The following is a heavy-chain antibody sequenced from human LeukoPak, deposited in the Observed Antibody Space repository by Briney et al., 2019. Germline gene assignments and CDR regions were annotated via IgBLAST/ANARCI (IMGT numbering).Heavy chain of an antibody. V-gene: IGHV1-18*01. CDR1: GYTFTSYG. D-gene: IGHD6-19*01. Sequence: GASVKVSCKASGYTFTSYGISWVRQAPGQRLEWMGWISAYNGNTNYAQKLQGRVTMTTDTSTSTAYMELRSLRSDDTAVYYCARVGYGSGWYSLDFDYWGQGTLVTVSS. CDR3: ARVGYGSGWYSLDFDY. J-gene: IGHJ4*02. CDR2: ISAYNGNT.